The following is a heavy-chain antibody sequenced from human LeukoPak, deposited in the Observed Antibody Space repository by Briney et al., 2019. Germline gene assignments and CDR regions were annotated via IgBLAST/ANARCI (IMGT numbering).Heavy chain of an antibody. V-gene: IGHV1-69*06. CDR1: GGTFSSYA. CDR2: IIPIFGTA. J-gene: IGHJ4*02. D-gene: IGHD1-1*01. Sequence: SVKVSCKASGGTFSSYAISWVRQAPGQGLEWMGGIIPIFGTANHAQKFQGRVTITADKSTSTAYMELSSLRSEDTAVYYCARGRTAANYFGYWGQGTLVTVSS. CDR3: ARGRTAANYFGY.